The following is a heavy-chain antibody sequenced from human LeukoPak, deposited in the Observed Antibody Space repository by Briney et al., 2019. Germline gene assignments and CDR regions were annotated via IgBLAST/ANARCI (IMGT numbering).Heavy chain of an antibody. Sequence: GTLCLSCAVSGFTISGYYLSWIRQPPGKGLEWIGYIYYSGSNKNNPSLTKRVTTSPSHYNNHSPHKQSNVTAADTPAYYCCRRNHNPSLTSRVTIPLATSRNHSTLKLSSVTAADTAVYYCARRRGDFWSDYYAFDYWGQGALVTISS. D-gene: IGHD1-14*01. CDR3: CRRNHNPSLTSRVTIPLATSRNHSTLKLSSVTAADTAVYYCARRRGDFWSDYYAFDY. V-gene: IGHV4-59*08. J-gene: IGHJ4*02. CDR1: GFTISGYY. CDR2: IYYSGSN.